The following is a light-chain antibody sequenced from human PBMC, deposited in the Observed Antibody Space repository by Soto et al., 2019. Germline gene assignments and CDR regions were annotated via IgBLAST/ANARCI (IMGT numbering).Light chain of an antibody. V-gene: IGKV3-20*01. CDR2: GAS. J-gene: IGKJ1*01. CDR1: QSVSINY. CDR3: QQYGSSPWT. Sequence: EIVLTQSPGTLSLSPGERATLSCRASQSVSINYLAWYQQKPGQAPRLLIYGASSRATGIPDRFSGSGSGTDCTLTISRLEPEDFAVYYCQQYGSSPWTFGQGTKVEIK.